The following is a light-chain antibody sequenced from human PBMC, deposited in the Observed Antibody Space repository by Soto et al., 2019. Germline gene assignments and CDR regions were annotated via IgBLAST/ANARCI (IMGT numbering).Light chain of an antibody. CDR1: SSDVGGYDY. CDR2: EVS. J-gene: IGLJ1*01. V-gene: IGLV2-14*01. Sequence: QSVLTQPASVSGSPGQSITISCTGTSSDVGGYDYVSWYQQHPGKAPKLMIYEVSNRPSGVSNRFSGSKFGNTASLTISGLQAEDEADYYCSSYTSSTIYVFGTGTKLTVL. CDR3: SSYTSSTIYV.